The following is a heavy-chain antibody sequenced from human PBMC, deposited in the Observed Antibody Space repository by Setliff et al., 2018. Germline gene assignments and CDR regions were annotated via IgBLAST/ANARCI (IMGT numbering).Heavy chain of an antibody. Sequence: GASVKVSCKASGYTFTSYSMHWVRQAPGQSLEWMGWINAGNGNTKYSQKFQGRVTITRDTSASTAYMELSSLRSEETAVYFCAGVLRDYYGSGSYYNWFDPWGQGTLVTVSS. CDR3: AGVLRDYYGSGSYYNWFDP. CDR2: INAGNGNT. J-gene: IGHJ5*02. V-gene: IGHV1-3*01. D-gene: IGHD3-10*01. CDR1: GYTFTSYS.